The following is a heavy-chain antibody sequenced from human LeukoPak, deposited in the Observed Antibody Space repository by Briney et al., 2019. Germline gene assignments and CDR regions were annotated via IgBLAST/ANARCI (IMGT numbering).Heavy chain of an antibody. CDR2: IKPDGNEK. V-gene: IGHV3-7*01. Sequence: GGSLRLSCAASGITLSNYWMSWVRQAPGKGLEWVANIKPDGNEKNYVDSVRGRFTISRDNAKNSLYLQMDSLRAEDTAVYYCARDANRVGATGASDIWGQGTMVTVSS. CDR3: ARDANRVGATGASDI. D-gene: IGHD1-26*01. J-gene: IGHJ3*02. CDR1: GITLSNYW.